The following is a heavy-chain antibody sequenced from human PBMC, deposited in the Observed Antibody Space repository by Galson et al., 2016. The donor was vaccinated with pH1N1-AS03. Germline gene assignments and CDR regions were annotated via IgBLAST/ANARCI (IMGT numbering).Heavy chain of an antibody. J-gene: IGHJ4*02. CDR3: AREDGSTVISKFDY. Sequence: TLSLTCTVSGASISSSTYYWSWIRQPAGKGLEWIGRGYSSGHTNYNPSLKGRVTISVDTSKNQFSLRLSSVTAADTAFYYCAREDGSTVISKFDYWVQGTLVTVSS. V-gene: IGHV4-61*02. D-gene: IGHD5-24*01. CDR2: GYSSGHT. CDR1: GASISSSTYY.